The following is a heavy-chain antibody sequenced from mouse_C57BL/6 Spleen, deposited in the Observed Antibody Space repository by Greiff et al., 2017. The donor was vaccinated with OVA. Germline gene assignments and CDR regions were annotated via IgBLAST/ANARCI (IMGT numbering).Heavy chain of an antibody. Sequence: VQLQESGPELVKPGASVKISCKASGYAFSSSWMNWVKQRPGKGLEWIGRIYPGDGDTNYNGKFKGKATLTADNSSSTAYMQLSSLTSEDSAVYFCARDSSYWYFDVWGTGTTVTVAS. J-gene: IGHJ1*03. CDR3: ARDSSYWYFDV. D-gene: IGHD1-1*01. CDR1: GYAFSSSW. V-gene: IGHV1-82*01. CDR2: IYPGDGDT.